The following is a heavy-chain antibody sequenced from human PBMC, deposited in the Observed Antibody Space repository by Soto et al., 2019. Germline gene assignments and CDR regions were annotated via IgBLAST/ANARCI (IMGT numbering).Heavy chain of an antibody. CDR1: GFTFSDYY. J-gene: IGHJ4*02. V-gene: IGHV3-11*01. CDR3: ARGGYSGYVIY. Sequence: QVQLVESGGGLVKPGGSLRLSCAASGFTFSDYYMTWIRQAPGKGLEYISYISGSGTTKYHADSVKGRFTISRDNAKNSLYLQMNSLRAEDTAVYYCARGGYSGYVIYWGQGTLVTVFS. D-gene: IGHD5-12*01. CDR2: ISGSGTTK.